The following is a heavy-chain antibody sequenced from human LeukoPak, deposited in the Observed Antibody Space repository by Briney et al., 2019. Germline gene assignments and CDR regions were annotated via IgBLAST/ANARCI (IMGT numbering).Heavy chain of an antibody. J-gene: IGHJ5*02. CDR2: INHSGST. D-gene: IGHD2-2*01. Sequence: PSETLTLTCAVYGGSFSGYYWSWIRQPPGKGLEWIGEINHSGSTNYNPSLKSRVTISVDTSKNQFSLKLSSVTDADTAVYYCARASGYCSSTSCYGVFHRNWFDPWGQGTLVTVSS. CDR1: GGSFSGYY. V-gene: IGHV4-34*01. CDR3: ARASGYCSSTSCYGVFHRNWFDP.